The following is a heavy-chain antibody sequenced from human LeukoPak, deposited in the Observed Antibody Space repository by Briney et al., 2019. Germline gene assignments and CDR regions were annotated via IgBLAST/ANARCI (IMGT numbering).Heavy chain of an antibody. V-gene: IGHV3-53*01. CDR1: GFTFSNYW. D-gene: IGHD5-12*01. Sequence: GGSLRLSCAASGFTFSNYWMSWVRQAPGKGLWWVSVIYSGGSTYYADSVKGRFTISRDNSKNTLYLQMNSLRAEDTAVYYCARVRGGYHFDYWGQGTLVTVSS. CDR3: ARVRGGYHFDY. J-gene: IGHJ4*02. CDR2: IYSGGST.